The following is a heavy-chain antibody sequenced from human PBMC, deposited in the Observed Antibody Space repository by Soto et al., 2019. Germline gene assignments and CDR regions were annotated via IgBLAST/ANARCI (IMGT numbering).Heavy chain of an antibody. J-gene: IGHJ4*02. CDR2: ISYSGST. CDR1: GGSISSGDYY. V-gene: IGHV4-30-4*01. Sequence: QVQLQESGPGLVKPSQTLSLTCTVSGGSISSGDYYWSWIRQPPGKGLEWIWYISYSGSTYYNPSLKSRVTISVDTSKNQFSLKLSSVTAADTAVYYCARNDYGDQKPPFPDYWGQGTLVTVSS. CDR3: ARNDYGDQKPPFPDY. D-gene: IGHD4-17*01.